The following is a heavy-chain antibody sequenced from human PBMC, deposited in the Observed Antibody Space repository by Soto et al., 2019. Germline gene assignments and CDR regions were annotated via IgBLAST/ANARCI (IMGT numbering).Heavy chain of an antibody. D-gene: IGHD6-13*01. Sequence: QVQLVQSGAEVKKPGSSVKVSCKASGGTFSSYAISWVRQAPGQGLEWMGGIIPIFGTANYAQKFQGRVTITADKSTSTAYMGLSSLRSEDTAVYYCANPIAAGVEYYYGMDVWGQGTTVTVSS. CDR3: ANPIAAGVEYYYGMDV. J-gene: IGHJ6*02. CDR2: IIPIFGTA. V-gene: IGHV1-69*06. CDR1: GGTFSSYA.